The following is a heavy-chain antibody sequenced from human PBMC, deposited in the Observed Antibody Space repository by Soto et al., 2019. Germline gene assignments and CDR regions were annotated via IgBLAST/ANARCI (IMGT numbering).Heavy chain of an antibody. Sequence: GASVKVSCKASGYTFTSYAMHWVRQAPGQRLEWMGWINAGNGNTKYSQKFQGRVTITRDTSASTAYMELSSLRSEDTAVYYCARDAVAGPRYNWFDPWGQGTLVTVSS. J-gene: IGHJ5*02. V-gene: IGHV1-3*01. CDR3: ARDAVAGPRYNWFDP. CDR1: GYTFTSYA. D-gene: IGHD6-19*01. CDR2: INAGNGNT.